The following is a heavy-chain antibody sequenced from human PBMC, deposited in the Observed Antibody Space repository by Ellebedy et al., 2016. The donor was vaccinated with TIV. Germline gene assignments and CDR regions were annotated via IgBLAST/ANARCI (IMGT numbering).Heavy chain of an antibody. CDR2: INPSSGDT. D-gene: IGHD3-9*01. J-gene: IGHJ5*02. CDR3: ARDITYYDILTGYLSNWFDP. CDR1: GYTFTGYY. V-gene: IGHV1-2*02. Sequence: AASVKVSCKASGYTFTGYYIHWVRQAPGQGLQWMGYINPSSGDTNYAQKFQGRVTMTRDTSITTAYMELSRLRSDDTAVYYCARDITYYDILTGYLSNWFDPWGQGTLVTVSS.